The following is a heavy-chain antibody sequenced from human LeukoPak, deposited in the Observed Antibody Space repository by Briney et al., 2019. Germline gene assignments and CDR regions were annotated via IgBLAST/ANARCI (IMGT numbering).Heavy chain of an antibody. V-gene: IGHV3-30*18. CDR3: AKLPYCGGDCYAGASDI. Sequence: GGSLRLSCAASGFTFSSYGMHWVRQAPGKGLEWVALISYDGSNKYCADSVKGRLTISRDNPKNTLYLQMNSLTVEDTAVYYCAKLPYCGGDCYAGASDIWGQGTMVTVSS. D-gene: IGHD2-21*02. CDR2: ISYDGSNK. CDR1: GFTFSSYG. J-gene: IGHJ3*02.